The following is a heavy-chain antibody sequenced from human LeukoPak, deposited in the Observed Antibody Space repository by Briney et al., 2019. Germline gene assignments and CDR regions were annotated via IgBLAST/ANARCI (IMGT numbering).Heavy chain of an antibody. CDR2: ISYDGSNK. J-gene: IGHJ4*02. Sequence: PGGSLRLSCAASGFIFSSYAMHWVRQAPGKGLEWVAVISYDGSNKYYADSVKGRFTISRDNSKNTLYLQMNSLRAEDTAVYYCARDRQWLASNYFDYWGQGTLVTVSS. CDR1: GFIFSSYA. D-gene: IGHD6-19*01. CDR3: ARDRQWLASNYFDY. V-gene: IGHV3-30-3*01.